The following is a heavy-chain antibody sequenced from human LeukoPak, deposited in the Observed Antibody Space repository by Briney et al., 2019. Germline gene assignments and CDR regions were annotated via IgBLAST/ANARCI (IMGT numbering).Heavy chain of an antibody. CDR2: IKSDGTEE. J-gene: IGHJ4*02. D-gene: IGHD3-22*01. CDR1: GFTFSSYW. V-gene: IGHV3-7*01. Sequence: GGSLRLSCTAYGFTFSSYWMNWVSQVPGKEMEWVAIIKSDGTEEHYLDSVKGRFTISRDNANNLLFLQMNNLRAEDTAVYYCPGGGGYLIDYWGQGTLVTVSS. CDR3: PGGGGYLIDY.